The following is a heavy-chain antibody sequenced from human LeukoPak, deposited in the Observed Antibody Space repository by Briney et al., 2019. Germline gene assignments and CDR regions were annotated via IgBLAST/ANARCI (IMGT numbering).Heavy chain of an antibody. CDR2: ISAYNGNT. D-gene: IGHD6-19*01. V-gene: IGHV1-18*01. CDR1: GYTFTSYG. CDR3: ARDCRGSVCPFLHDY. J-gene: IGHJ4*02. Sequence: ASVKVSCKASGYTFTSYGISWVRQAPGQGLEWMGWISAYNGNTNYAQKLQGRVTMTTDTSTSTAYMELRSLGSDDTAVYYCARDCRGSVCPFLHDYWGQGTLVTVSS.